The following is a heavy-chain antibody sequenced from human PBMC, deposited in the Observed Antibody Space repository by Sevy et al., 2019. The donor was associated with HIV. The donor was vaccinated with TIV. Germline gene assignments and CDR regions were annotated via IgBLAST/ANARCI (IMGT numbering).Heavy chain of an antibody. CDR3: ARLESTAVTYRMDV. Sequence: SETLSLTCTVSGGSVSSSSYYWGWIRQPPGKGLEWIGSIYYTGSTNHNPSLKSGVTISVDSSKNQFSLKLSSVTAADTAIYYCARLESTAVTYRMDVWGQGTTVTVSS. V-gene: IGHV4-39*01. J-gene: IGHJ6*02. CDR2: IYYTGST. D-gene: IGHD6-19*01. CDR1: GGSVSSSSYY.